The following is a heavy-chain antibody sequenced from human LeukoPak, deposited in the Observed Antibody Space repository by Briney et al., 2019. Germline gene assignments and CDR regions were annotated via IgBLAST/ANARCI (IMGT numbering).Heavy chain of an antibody. CDR3: ARGGLDTSRGGYFDY. CDR1: GFTFSNYG. D-gene: IGHD5-18*01. J-gene: IGHJ4*02. V-gene: IGHV4-34*01. CDR2: INHSGST. Sequence: LRLSCAASGFTFSNYGMHWVRQPPGEGLQWIAEINHSGSTNYNPSLKSRVSMSVDTSKNELSLRLSSVTAADTALYYCARGGLDTSRGGYFDYWGQETLVTVSS.